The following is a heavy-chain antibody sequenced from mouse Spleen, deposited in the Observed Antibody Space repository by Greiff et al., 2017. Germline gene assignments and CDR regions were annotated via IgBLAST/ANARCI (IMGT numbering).Heavy chain of an antibody. CDR1: GFSLTSYA. CDR3: ARTDYSGSSYWFAY. V-gene: IGHV2-9-1*01. D-gene: IGHD1-1*01. Sequence: VKLQESGPGLVAPSQSLSITCTVSGFSLTSYAISWVRQPPGKGLEWLGVIWTGGGTNYNSALKSRLSISKDNSKSQVFLKMNSLQTDDTARYXCARTDYSGSSYWFAYWGQGTLVTVSA. CDR2: IWTGGGT. J-gene: IGHJ3*01.